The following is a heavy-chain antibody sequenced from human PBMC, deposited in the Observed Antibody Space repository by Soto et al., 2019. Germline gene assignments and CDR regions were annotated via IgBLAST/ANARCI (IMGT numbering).Heavy chain of an antibody. Sequence: SETLSLTCTVSGGSISSYYWSWIRQPPGKGLEWIGYIYYSGSTNYNPSLKSRVTISVDTSKNQFSLKLSSVTAADTAVYYCARVTSSDPHYYYYYYMDVWGKGTTVTVS. CDR3: ARVTSSDPHYYYYYYMDV. V-gene: IGHV4-59*01. J-gene: IGHJ6*03. D-gene: IGHD3-16*01. CDR2: IYYSGST. CDR1: GGSISSYY.